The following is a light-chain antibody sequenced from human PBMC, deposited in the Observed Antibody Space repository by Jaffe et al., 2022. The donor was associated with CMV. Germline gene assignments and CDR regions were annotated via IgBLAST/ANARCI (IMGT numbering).Light chain of an antibody. J-gene: IGLJ3*02. Sequence: QSVLTQPPSASGTPGQRVTISCSGSSPNLRSKTVNWYQQFPGAAPRLLIYRNDQRPSGVPDRFSGSKSGTSASLTISGLQSEDEADYYCAAWDDTLKGLFGGGTKLTVL. CDR3: AAWDDTLKGL. V-gene: IGLV1-44*01. CDR2: RND. CDR1: SPNLRSKT.